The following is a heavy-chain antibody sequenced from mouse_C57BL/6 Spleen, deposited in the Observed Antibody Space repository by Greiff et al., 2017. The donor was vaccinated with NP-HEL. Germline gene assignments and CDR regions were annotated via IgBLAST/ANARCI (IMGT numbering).Heavy chain of an antibody. D-gene: IGHD4-1*01. V-gene: IGHV1-47*01. CDR3: AMGRGGAWFAY. CDR1: GYTFTTYP. CDR2: FHPYNDDT. Sequence: VMLVESGAELVKPGASVKMSCKASGYTFTTYPIEWMKQNHGKSLEWIGNFHPYNDDTKYNEKFKGKATLTVEKSSSTVYLELSRLTSDDSAVYYCAMGRGGAWFAYWGQGTLVTVSA. J-gene: IGHJ3*01.